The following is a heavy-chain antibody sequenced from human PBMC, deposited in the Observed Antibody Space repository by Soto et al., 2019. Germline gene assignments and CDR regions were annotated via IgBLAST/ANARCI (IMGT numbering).Heavy chain of an antibody. CDR1: GGSISSYY. CDR2: IYYSGST. J-gene: IGHJ5*02. Sequence: PSETLSLTXTVSGGSISSYYWSWIRQPPGKGLEWIGYIYYSGSTNYNPSLKSRVTISVDTSKNQFSLKLSSVTAADTAVYYCARDVYGSGDNWFDPWGQGTLVTVSS. D-gene: IGHD3-10*01. CDR3: ARDVYGSGDNWFDP. V-gene: IGHV4-59*01.